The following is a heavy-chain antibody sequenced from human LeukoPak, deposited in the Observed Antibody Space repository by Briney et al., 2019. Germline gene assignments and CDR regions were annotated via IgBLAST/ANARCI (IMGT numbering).Heavy chain of an antibody. CDR3: AKDITRSGWYLGGMDV. V-gene: IGHV3-43*01. J-gene: IGHJ6*02. CDR2: ISWDGGST. D-gene: IGHD6-19*01. CDR1: GFTFDEYT. Sequence: GGSLRLSCAASGFTFDEYTMHWVRQAPGKGLEGVSLISWDGGSTYYADSVKGRFTTSRDNSKNSLYLQMNSLRTEDTALYYCAKDITRSGWYLGGMDVWGQGTTVTVSS.